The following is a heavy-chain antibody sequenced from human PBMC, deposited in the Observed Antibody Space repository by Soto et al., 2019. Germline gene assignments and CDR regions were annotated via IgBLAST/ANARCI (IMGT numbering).Heavy chain of an antibody. Sequence: SVKVSCKSSGGTFSSYTISWVRQAPGQGLEWMGRIIPILGIANYAQKFQGRVTITADKSTSTAYMELSSLRSEDTAVYYCAKRVGPYSSGWYYFDYWGQGTLVTVSS. CDR2: IIPILGIA. CDR3: AKRVGPYSSGWYYFDY. J-gene: IGHJ4*02. D-gene: IGHD6-19*01. CDR1: GGTFSSYT. V-gene: IGHV1-69*02.